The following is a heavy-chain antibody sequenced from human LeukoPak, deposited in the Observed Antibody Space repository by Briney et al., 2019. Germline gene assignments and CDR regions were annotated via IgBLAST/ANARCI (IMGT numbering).Heavy chain of an antibody. D-gene: IGHD5-12*01. CDR1: GFTFSSYA. CDR2: ISYDGSNK. CDR3: ARANQIVATIWNAFDI. V-gene: IGHV3-30-3*01. Sequence: PGGSLRLSCAASGFTFSSYAMHWVRQAPGKGLEWVAVISYDGSNKYYADSVKGRFTISRDNSKNTLYLQMNSLRSDDTAVYYCARANQIVATIWNAFDIWGQGTMVTVSS. J-gene: IGHJ3*02.